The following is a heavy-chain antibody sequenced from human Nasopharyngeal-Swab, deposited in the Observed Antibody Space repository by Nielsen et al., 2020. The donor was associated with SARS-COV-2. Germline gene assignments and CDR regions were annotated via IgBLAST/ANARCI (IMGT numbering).Heavy chain of an antibody. Sequence: WVRQAPGQGLEWMGIIDPSGGSTSSAQKFQGRVTMTRDTSTSTVYMDLSSLRSEDTAVYYCARAATQWLGRLRYLDYRGQGTLVTVSS. V-gene: IGHV1-46*01. D-gene: IGHD6-19*01. J-gene: IGHJ4*02. CDR2: IDPSGGST. CDR3: ARAATQWLGRLRYLDY.